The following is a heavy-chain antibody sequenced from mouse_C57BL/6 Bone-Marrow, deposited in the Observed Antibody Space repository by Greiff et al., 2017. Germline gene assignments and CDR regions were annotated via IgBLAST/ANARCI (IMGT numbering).Heavy chain of an antibody. Sequence: QVQLKQSGPGLVQPSQSLSITCTVSGFSLTSYGVHWVRQPPGKGLEWLGVIWSGGSTDYNAAFISRLSISKDNSKSQVFFKMNSLQADDTAIYYCASSITMVVPYAMDYWGQGTSVTVSS. CDR3: ASSITMVVPYAMDY. CDR2: IWSGGST. CDR1: GFSLTSYG. V-gene: IGHV2-4*01. D-gene: IGHD1-1*01. J-gene: IGHJ4*01.